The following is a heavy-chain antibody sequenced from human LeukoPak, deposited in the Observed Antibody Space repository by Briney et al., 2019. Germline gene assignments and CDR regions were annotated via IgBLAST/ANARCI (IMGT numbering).Heavy chain of an antibody. V-gene: IGHV3-74*01. Sequence: GGSLRLSCAASGFTFSSYWMHWVRQAPGKGLVWVSRIYSDGISTSYADSVKGRFTISRDNSKNTLYLQVNSLRAEDTAIYYCAKDGKTRNWNYFQAKAVDWGQGTLVTVSS. J-gene: IGHJ4*02. CDR3: AKDGKTRNWNYFQAKAVD. D-gene: IGHD1-7*01. CDR1: GFTFSSYW. CDR2: IYSDGIST.